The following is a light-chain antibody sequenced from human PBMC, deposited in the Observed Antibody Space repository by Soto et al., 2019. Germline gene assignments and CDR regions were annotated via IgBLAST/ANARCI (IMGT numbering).Light chain of an antibody. CDR3: QQRHMWTIT. Sequence: EIVLTQSPGTLSLSPGERATLSCRASQSVSSSFLAWYQQKPGQAPRVLIHGASSRETGIPERFSGSGAGTEFTLTISRLEPEDVEVYYCQQRHMWTITFGQGTRLEIK. CDR2: GAS. J-gene: IGKJ5*01. CDR1: QSVSSSF. V-gene: IGKV3-20*01.